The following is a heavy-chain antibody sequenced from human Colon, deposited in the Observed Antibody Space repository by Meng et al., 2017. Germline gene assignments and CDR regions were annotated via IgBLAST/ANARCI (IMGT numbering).Heavy chain of an antibody. V-gene: IGHV4-61*08. CDR3: ARDYWGSLDF. CDR2: ARIDYANT. CDR1: GASVRSPDHQ. D-gene: IGHD3-16*01. Sequence: QVALKEPGPGLVSPAETLALVCAVSGASVRSPDHQWGWVRQHPGKGLEWIGYARIDYANTNYNPSLKSRVNVSLDTSKNQFSLNVRSVTAADTAVYYCARDYWGSLDFWGQGILVTVSS. J-gene: IGHJ4*02.